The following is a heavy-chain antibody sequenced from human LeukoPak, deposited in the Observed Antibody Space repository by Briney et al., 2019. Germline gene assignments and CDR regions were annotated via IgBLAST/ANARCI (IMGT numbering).Heavy chain of an antibody. J-gene: IGHJ6*03. CDR1: GYTFTSYY. CDR2: INPSGGRT. Sequence: ASVKVSCKASGYTFTSYYMHWVRQAPGQGLEWMGIINPSGGRTSYAQKFQGRVTMTRDMSTSTVYMELSSLRSEDTAVYYCARGGSSSWKYYYYMDVWGKGTTVTVSS. V-gene: IGHV1-46*01. CDR3: ARGGSSSWKYYYYMDV. D-gene: IGHD6-13*01.